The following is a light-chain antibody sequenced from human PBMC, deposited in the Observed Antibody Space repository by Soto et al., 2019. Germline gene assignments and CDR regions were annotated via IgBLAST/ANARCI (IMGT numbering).Light chain of an antibody. Sequence: EIVLTQSPGTLSLSPGERATLSCRASQSVSSSHLAWYQQKPGQAPRLLTYGASTRATGIPARFSGSGSGTEFTLTISSLQSEDFAVYYCQQYNNWPTFGQGTKVDI. CDR2: GAS. CDR1: QSVSSSH. V-gene: IGKV3-15*01. CDR3: QQYNNWPT. J-gene: IGKJ1*01.